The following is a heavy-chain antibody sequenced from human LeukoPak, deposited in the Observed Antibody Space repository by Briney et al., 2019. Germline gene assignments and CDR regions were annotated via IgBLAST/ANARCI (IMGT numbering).Heavy chain of an antibody. CDR1: GFTLSGSA. V-gene: IGHV3-73*01. CDR3: TSLFSGSYYEDY. CDR2: IRSKANSYAT. D-gene: IGHD1-26*01. J-gene: IGHJ4*02. Sequence: GGSLRLSRAASGFTLSGSAMHCVRQASGKGLEWVGRIRSKANSYATAYAASVKGRFTISRDDSKNTAYLQMNSLKTEDTAVYYCTSLFSGSYYEDYWGQGTLVTVSS.